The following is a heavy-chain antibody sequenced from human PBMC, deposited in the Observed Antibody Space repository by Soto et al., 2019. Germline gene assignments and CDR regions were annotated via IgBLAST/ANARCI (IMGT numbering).Heavy chain of an antibody. Sequence: SETLSLTCTVSGGSISSGGYYWSWIRQHPGKGLEWIGYIYHSGSTYYNPSLKSRVTISVDRSKNQFSLKLSSVTAADTAVYYCARGQVVTAQHWGQGTLVTVSS. J-gene: IGHJ4*02. CDR3: ARGQVVTAQH. CDR1: GGSISSGGYY. CDR2: IYHSGST. D-gene: IGHD2-15*01. V-gene: IGHV4-30-2*01.